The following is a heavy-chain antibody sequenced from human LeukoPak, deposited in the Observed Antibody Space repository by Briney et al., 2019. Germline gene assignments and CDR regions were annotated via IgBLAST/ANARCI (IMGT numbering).Heavy chain of an antibody. CDR3: ARQDVNDYFDY. J-gene: IGHJ4*02. V-gene: IGHV4-34*01. Sequence: SETLSLTCAVYGGSFSGYCWSWIRQPPGKGLEWIGEINDSGAANYNPSLKSRVTMSVDTSKNQFSLHVNSVTAADTAVYYCARQDVNDYFDYWGQGTLVTVSS. CDR2: INDSGAA. CDR1: GGSFSGYC. D-gene: IGHD3-10*02.